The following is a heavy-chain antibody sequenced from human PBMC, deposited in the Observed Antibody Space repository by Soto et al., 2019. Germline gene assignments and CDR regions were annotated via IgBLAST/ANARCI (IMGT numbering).Heavy chain of an antibody. CDR1: GDSISSYY. D-gene: IGHD2-15*01. Sequence: QVQLQESGLGLVKPSGTLSLTCTVSGDSISSYYWSWIRQPPGKGLEWIGNIYHSGSTNYSPSLKSRVTISVDTSKNQFSLKLTSGTAADTAVYSCARHYCRGGSCYLDYWGQGTLVTVSS. CDR3: ARHYCRGGSCYLDY. J-gene: IGHJ4*02. V-gene: IGHV4-59*08. CDR2: IYHSGST.